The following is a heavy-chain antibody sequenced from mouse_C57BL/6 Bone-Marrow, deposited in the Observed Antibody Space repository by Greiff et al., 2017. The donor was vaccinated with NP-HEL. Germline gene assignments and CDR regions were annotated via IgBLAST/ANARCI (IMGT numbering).Heavy chain of an antibody. CDR2: ISSGSSTI. Sequence: EVKLMESGGGLVKPGGSLKLSCAASGFTFSDYGMHWVRQAPEKGLEWVAYISSGSSTIYYADTVKGRFTISRDNAENTLFLQMTSLRSEDTAMYYCAKEFAYWGKGTLVTVSA. CDR1: GFTFSDYG. J-gene: IGHJ3*01. V-gene: IGHV5-17*01. CDR3: AKEFAY.